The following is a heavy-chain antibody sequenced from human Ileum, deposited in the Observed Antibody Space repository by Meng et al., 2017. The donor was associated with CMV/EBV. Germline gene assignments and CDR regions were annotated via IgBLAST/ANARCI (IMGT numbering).Heavy chain of an antibody. D-gene: IGHD2-2*01. J-gene: IGHJ4*02. CDR1: GFTFSDYY. Sequence: GGSLRLSCAASGFTFSDYYMSWIRQAPGKGLEWVSYISSSGSTIYYADSVKGRFTISRDNAKNSLYLQMNSLRAEDTAVYYCARDRGLHCSSTSCRDYWGQGTLVTVSS. CDR3: ARDRGLHCSSTSCRDY. CDR2: ISSSGSTI. V-gene: IGHV3-11*04.